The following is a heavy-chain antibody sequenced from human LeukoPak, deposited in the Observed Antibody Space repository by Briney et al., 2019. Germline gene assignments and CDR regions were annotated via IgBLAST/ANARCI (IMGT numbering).Heavy chain of an antibody. D-gene: IGHD5-24*01. CDR1: GFTFSSYW. CDR2: IKQDGSEK. Sequence: GGSLRLSCAASGFTFSSYWMSWVRQAPGKGLEWMANIKQDGSEKYYVDSVKGRFTISRDNAKNSLYLQMNNLRAEDTAVYYCARPDGYNYSPFDYWGQGTLVTVSS. V-gene: IGHV3-7*01. J-gene: IGHJ4*02. CDR3: ARPDGYNYSPFDY.